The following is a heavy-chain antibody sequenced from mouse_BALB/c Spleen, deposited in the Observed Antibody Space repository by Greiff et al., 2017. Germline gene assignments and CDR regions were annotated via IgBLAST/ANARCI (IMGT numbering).Heavy chain of an antibody. CDR1: GFTFSSYA. V-gene: IGHV5-6-5*01. CDR3: ARGLTTTGYFDY. D-gene: IGHD2-12*01. Sequence: EVQVVESGGGLVKPGGSLKLSCAASGFTFSSYAMSWVRQTPEKRLEWVASISSGGSTYYPDSVKGRFTISRDNARNILYLQMSSLRSEDTAMYYCARGLTTTGYFDYWGQGTTLTVSS. CDR2: ISSGGST. J-gene: IGHJ2*01.